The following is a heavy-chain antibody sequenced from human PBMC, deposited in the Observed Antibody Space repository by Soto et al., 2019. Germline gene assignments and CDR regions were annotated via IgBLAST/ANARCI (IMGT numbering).Heavy chain of an antibody. D-gene: IGHD2-8*01. V-gene: IGHV1-18*01. J-gene: IGHJ6*02. CDR2: ISAYNGNT. Sequence: ASVKVSCKASGYTFTSYGISWVRQAPGQGLEWMGWISAYNGNTNYAQKLQGRVTMTTDTSTSTAYMELRSLRSDDTAVYYCARDGVLYCTNGVCYSRGASTYYYYGMDVWG. CDR3: ARDGVLYCTNGVCYSRGASTYYYYGMDV. CDR1: GYTFTSYG.